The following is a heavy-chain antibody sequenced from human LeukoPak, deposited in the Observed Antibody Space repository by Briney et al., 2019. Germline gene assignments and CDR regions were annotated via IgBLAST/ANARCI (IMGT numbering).Heavy chain of an antibody. CDR1: GGSISSYY. CDR3: ARQSTGRGYSGYGGYNWFDP. V-gene: IGHV4-4*07. Sequence: PSETLSLTCTVSGGSISSYYWSWIRQPAGKRLEWIGRIYTDGSTRYNPSLKSRVTISVDTSKNQFSLKLSSVTAADTAVYYCARQSTGRGYSGYGGYNWFDPWGQGTLVTVSS. CDR2: IYTDGST. J-gene: IGHJ5*02. D-gene: IGHD5-12*01.